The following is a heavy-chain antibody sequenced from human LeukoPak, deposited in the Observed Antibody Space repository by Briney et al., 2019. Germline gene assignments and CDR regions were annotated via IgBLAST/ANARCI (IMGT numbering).Heavy chain of an antibody. CDR3: ARDLSQLYGFDY. J-gene: IGHJ4*02. CDR2: IIPIFGTA. D-gene: IGHD5-18*01. V-gene: IGHV1-69*13. CDR1: GGTFSSYA. Sequence: SVTVSCTASGGTFSSYAISWVQQAPGQGLEWMGGIIPIFGTANYAQKFQGRVTITADESTSTAHMELSSLRSEDTAVYYCARDLSQLYGFDYWGQGTLVTVSS.